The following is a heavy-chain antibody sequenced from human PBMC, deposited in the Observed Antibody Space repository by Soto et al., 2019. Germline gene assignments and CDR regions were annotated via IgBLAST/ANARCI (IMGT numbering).Heavy chain of an antibody. CDR1: GGSLSSGNHY. J-gene: IGHJ5*02. CDR3: VRSQQGGPDCSDETYCPYYCFDP. CDR2: IYYSGTT. D-gene: IGHD2-15*01. V-gene: IGHV4-31*03. Sequence: SETLSLTCTVSGGSLSSGNHYWSWIRQRPGKGLEWLGYIYYSGTTHYNPSLKSRVTISVDTSKNQFSLKLSSVTAADTAVYYCVRSQQGGPDCSDETYCPYYCFDPWGPGTLVTVSS.